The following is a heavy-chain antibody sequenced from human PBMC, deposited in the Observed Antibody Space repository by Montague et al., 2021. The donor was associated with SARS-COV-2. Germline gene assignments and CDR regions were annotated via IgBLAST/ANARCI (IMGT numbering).Heavy chain of an antibody. J-gene: IGHJ6*03. CDR3: ARGDENGSGYMDV. D-gene: IGHD1-26*01. CDR2: ISHGGST. CDR1: NGSFSSFY. Sequence: ETLSLTCAVFNGSFSSFYWNWIRQPPGKGLEWIGEISHGGSTYYNSSLKSRVTISVDTSKKQFSLNLRSVTAADTAVYYCARGDENGSGYMDVWGKGTTVTVSS. V-gene: IGHV4-34*01.